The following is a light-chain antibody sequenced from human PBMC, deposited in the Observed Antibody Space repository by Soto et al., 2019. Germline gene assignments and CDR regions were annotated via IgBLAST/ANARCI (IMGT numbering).Light chain of an antibody. CDR1: SSDVGNHNS. CDR3: SSYTTTTTLVV. CDR2: NVS. V-gene: IGLV2-14*03. Sequence: QSVLTQPASVSGSPGQSITTSCTGSSSDVGNHNSVSWYQHHPGKAPKLVIYNVSNRPSGVSNRFSGSKSGNTASLTISGLQAEDEADYYCSSYTTTTTLVVFGGGTKLTVL. J-gene: IGLJ2*01.